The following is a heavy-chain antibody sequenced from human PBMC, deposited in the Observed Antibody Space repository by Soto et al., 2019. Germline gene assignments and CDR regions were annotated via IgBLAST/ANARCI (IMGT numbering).Heavy chain of an antibody. J-gene: IGHJ6*02. Sequence: GESLKISCKGSGYIFTSYWISWVRQMPGKGLEWMGRIDPSDSYTNYSPSFQGHVTMSTDKSMSTAYLQWSSLKASDTAMYYCARRYCSSTTRPRNYYAMDVWGQGTTVTVSS. CDR1: GYIFTSYW. CDR2: IDPSDSYT. CDR3: ARRYCSSTTRPRNYYAMDV. V-gene: IGHV5-10-1*01. D-gene: IGHD2-2*01.